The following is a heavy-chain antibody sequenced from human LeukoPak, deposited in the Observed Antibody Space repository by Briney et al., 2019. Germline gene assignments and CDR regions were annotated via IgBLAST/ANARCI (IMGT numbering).Heavy chain of an antibody. J-gene: IGHJ6*03. Sequence: SETLSLTCTVSGVSISSGDYYWSWIRQPPGKGLEWIGSIYYSGSTYYNPSLKSRVTISVDTSKNQFSLKLSSVTAADTAVYYCARLVLGSYYYYYYMDVRGKGTTVTVSS. CDR1: GVSISSGDYY. CDR2: IYYSGST. CDR3: ARLVLGSYYYYYYMDV. D-gene: IGHD2-15*01. V-gene: IGHV4-39*07.